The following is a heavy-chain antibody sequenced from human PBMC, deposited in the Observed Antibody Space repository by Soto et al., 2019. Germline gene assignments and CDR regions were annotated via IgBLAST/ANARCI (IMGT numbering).Heavy chain of an antibody. CDR2: INHSGST. Sequence: QVQLQQWGAGLLKPSETLSLTCAVYGGSFSGYYWSWIRQPPGKGLEWIGEINHSGSTNYNPSLKSRVTISGDTSKNQVSLKLSSVTAADTAGYYWAGGLFPLYSSLGGCWFDPWGQGTLVTVSS. D-gene: IGHD6-13*01. V-gene: IGHV4-34*01. J-gene: IGHJ5*02. CDR3: AGGLFPLYSSLGGCWFDP. CDR1: GGSFSGYY.